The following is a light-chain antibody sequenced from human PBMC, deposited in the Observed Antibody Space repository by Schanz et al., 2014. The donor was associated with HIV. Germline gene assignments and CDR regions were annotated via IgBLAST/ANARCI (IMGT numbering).Light chain of an antibody. CDR3: QYFGNSGGT. CDR1: ETIGSW. CDR2: AAS. J-gene: IGKJ4*01. V-gene: IGKV1-12*01. Sequence: DIQMTQSPSSVSASVGDRVTITCRANETIGSWLAWYQQKPEKAPKLLIYAASSLQSGVPSRFSGSGSGTDFTLTISSLQPEDFAVYFCQYFGNSGGTFGGGTKVEIK.